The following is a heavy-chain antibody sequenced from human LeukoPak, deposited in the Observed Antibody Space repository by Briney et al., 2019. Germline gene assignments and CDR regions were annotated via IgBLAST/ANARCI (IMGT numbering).Heavy chain of an antibody. CDR1: GYIFTGYY. D-gene: IGHD4-11*01. CDR2: INPNSGGT. Sequence: ASVKVSCKVPGYIFTGYYMHWVRQAPGQGLEWMGRINPNSGGTNYAQKFQGRVTMTRDTSISTAYIELSSLRSDDTAVYYCAKGYSDYSDWFDPWGQGTLVTVSS. CDR3: AKGYSDYSDWFDP. V-gene: IGHV1-2*06. J-gene: IGHJ5*02.